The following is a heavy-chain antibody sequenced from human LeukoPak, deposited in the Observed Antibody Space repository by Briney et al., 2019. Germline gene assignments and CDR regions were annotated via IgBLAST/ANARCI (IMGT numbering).Heavy chain of an antibody. CDR1: GYTFTSYG. Sequence: ASVKVSCKASGYTFTSYGISWGRQAPGQGREWRGWISAYNGNTNYAQKLQGRVTMTTDTSTSTAYMELRSLRSDDTAVYYCARDTYTIFGVVTQTRNYMDVWGKGTTVTVSS. CDR2: ISAYNGNT. CDR3: ARDTYTIFGVVTQTRNYMDV. V-gene: IGHV1-18*01. D-gene: IGHD3-3*01. J-gene: IGHJ6*03.